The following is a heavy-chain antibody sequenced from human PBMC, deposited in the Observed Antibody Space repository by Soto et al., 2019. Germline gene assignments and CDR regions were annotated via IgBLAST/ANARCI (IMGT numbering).Heavy chain of an antibody. J-gene: IGHJ4*02. D-gene: IGHD7-27*01. CDR3: ARSLNWGSRWGFDY. Sequence: GASVKVSCKASGGTFSSYAISWVRQAPGQGLEWVGGIIPIFGTANYAQKFQGRVTITADESTSTAYMELSSLGSEDTAVYYCARSLNWGSRWGFDYWGQGTLVTVS. CDR1: GGTFSSYA. V-gene: IGHV1-69*13. CDR2: IIPIFGTA.